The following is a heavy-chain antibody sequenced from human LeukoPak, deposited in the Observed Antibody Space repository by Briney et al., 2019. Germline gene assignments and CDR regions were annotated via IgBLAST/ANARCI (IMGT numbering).Heavy chain of an antibody. CDR3: AEAQWLARIFDY. J-gene: IGHJ4*02. Sequence: PGGSLRLSCAASGFTFGSYAMSWVRQAPGKGLEWVSAISGSGGSTYYADSVKGRFTISRDNSKNTLYLQMNSLRAEDTAVYYCAEAQWLARIFDYWGQGTLVTVSS. D-gene: IGHD6-19*01. CDR1: GFTFGSYA. CDR2: ISGSGGST. V-gene: IGHV3-23*01.